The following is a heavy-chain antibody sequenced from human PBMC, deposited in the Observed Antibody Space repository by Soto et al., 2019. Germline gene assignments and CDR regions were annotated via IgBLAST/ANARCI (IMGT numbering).Heavy chain of an antibody. CDR3: ARHIPAISISDH. J-gene: IGHJ4*02. Sequence: QLQLQESGPGLVKPSETLSLTCTVSGGSISSSSYYWGWIRQPPGKGLEWIGSIYYSGSTYYNPSLKSRVTISVDTSKNQFSLKLSSVTAANTAVYYCARHIPAISISDHWGQRTLVTLSS. D-gene: IGHD2-21*01. V-gene: IGHV4-39*01. CDR1: GGSISSSSYY. CDR2: IYYSGST.